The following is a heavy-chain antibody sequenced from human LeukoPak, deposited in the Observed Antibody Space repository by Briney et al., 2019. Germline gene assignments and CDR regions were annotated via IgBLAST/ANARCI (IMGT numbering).Heavy chain of an antibody. CDR3: AKGPVGAGYYFDY. Sequence: GGSLRLSCAASGFTFSSYGMHWVRQAPGKGLEWVAVIWYDGSNKYYPDSVKGRFTISRDNSKNTLYLQMNSLRAEDTAVYYCAKGPVGAGYYFDYWGQGTLVTVSS. J-gene: IGHJ4*02. D-gene: IGHD1-26*01. CDR2: IWYDGSNK. V-gene: IGHV3-33*06. CDR1: GFTFSSYG.